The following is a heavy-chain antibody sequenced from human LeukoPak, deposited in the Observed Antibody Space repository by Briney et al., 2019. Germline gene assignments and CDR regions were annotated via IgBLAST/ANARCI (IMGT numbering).Heavy chain of an antibody. D-gene: IGHD5-24*01. J-gene: IGHJ4*02. Sequence: GSLRLSCAASGLTFSSDWMSWVRQAPGKELEWVANIKQDGSEKYYVDSVKGRFTISRDNAKNSLYLQMNSLRAEDTAVYYCARGYNAYFDYWGQGTLVTVSS. CDR1: GLTFSSDW. V-gene: IGHV3-7*04. CDR3: ARGYNAYFDY. CDR2: IKQDGSEK.